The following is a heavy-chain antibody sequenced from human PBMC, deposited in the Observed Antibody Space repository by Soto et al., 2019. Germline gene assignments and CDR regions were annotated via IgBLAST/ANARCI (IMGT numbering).Heavy chain of an antibody. Sequence: PVGSLRLSCAASVFTFSSYSMNWVRHSPGKWLEWISSISSSSSYIYYADSVKGRFTISRDNAKNSLYLQMNSLRAEDTAVYYCARDGVDYSDYYSYGMDVWGQGTTVTVSS. CDR2: ISSSSSYI. J-gene: IGHJ6*02. CDR3: ARDGVDYSDYYSYGMDV. V-gene: IGHV3-21*01. D-gene: IGHD4-4*01. CDR1: VFTFSSYS.